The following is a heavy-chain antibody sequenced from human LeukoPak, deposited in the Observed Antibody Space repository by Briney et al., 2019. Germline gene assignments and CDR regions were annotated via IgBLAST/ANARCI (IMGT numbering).Heavy chain of an antibody. CDR1: GYTFTGYY. D-gene: IGHD3-22*01. CDR2: INPNSGGT. CDR3: ARITMFGLYYYDSSGYYPPEGYFDY. V-gene: IGHV1-2*02. Sequence: ASVKVSCKASGYTFTGYYMDWVRQAPGQGLEWMGWINPNSGGTNYAQKFQGRVTMTRDTSISTAYMELSRLRSDDTAVYYCARITMFGLYYYDSSGYYPPEGYFDYWGQGTLVTVSS. J-gene: IGHJ4*02.